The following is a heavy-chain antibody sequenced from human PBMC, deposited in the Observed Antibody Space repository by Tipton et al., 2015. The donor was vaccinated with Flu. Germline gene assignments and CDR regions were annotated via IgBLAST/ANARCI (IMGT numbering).Heavy chain of an antibody. Sequence: TLSLTCTVSGGSISSYYWSWIRQPPGKGLEWIGDIHYSVSTNYNPSLKSRVTVSLDTSKNQFSLKLSSVTAADTGVYYCARDRGAWNYEGDRYCHYGLDVWGQGTTVTVSS. CDR1: GGSISSYY. J-gene: IGHJ6*02. CDR3: ARDRGAWNYEGDRYCHYGLDV. D-gene: IGHD1-7*01. V-gene: IGHV4-59*01. CDR2: IHYSVST.